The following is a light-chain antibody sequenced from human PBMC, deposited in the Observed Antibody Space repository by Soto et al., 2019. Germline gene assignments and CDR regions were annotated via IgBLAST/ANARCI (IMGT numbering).Light chain of an antibody. CDR1: QSVSRY. J-gene: IGKJ4*01. CDR3: QQRSSWPLT. Sequence: EIVLTQSPATLSLSPGERATLSCRASQSVSRYLAWYQQKPGQAPRLLIYDASNRATGIPARFSGSGSGTDFILTISSLEPEDFAVYYCQQRSSWPLTFGGATKVEIK. V-gene: IGKV3-11*01. CDR2: DAS.